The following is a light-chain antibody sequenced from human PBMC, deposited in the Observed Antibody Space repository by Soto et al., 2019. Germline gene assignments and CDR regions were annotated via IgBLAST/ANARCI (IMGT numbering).Light chain of an antibody. J-gene: IGLJ2*01. CDR1: TGAVTSGHY. V-gene: IGLV7-43*01. CDR3: LLFFSDSWS. Sequence: HTVVTQEPSLTVSPGGTVTLTCASSTGAVTSGHYPNWFQQKPGQAPRPLIYNTSNKHSWTPARFSGSLLGGKAALTLSGVQSEDEADYYCLLFFSDSWSFGGGTKLTVL. CDR2: NTS.